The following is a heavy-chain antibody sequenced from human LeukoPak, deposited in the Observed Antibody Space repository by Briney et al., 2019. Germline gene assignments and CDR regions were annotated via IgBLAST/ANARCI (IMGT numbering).Heavy chain of an antibody. CDR1: GYTFTSYD. CDR3: ARTSTGTRGGYDV. Sequence: GASEKVSCKASGYTFTSYDINWVRQASGQGLEWMGWINPNSGNTGFTQKFQGRITVTRSTSISTAYMELSSLTSDDTAVYYCARTSTGTRGGYDVWGQGTLVTVSS. J-gene: IGHJ4*02. CDR2: INPNSGNT. V-gene: IGHV1-8*01. D-gene: IGHD1-1*01.